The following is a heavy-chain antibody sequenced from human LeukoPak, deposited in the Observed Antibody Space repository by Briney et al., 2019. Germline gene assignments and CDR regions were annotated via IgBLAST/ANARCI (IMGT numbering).Heavy chain of an antibody. V-gene: IGHV1-2*04. D-gene: IGHD3-16*01. J-gene: IGHJ6*02. CDR2: MNPESGIT. CDR1: GYTLTDYY. CDR3: ARGERTSKNYDYYYSGTGV. Sequence: GASVKVSCKASGYTLTDYYVHWVRQAPGQGLEWMASMNPESGITTYSQAFEDWVSMTRDTSIGTAYMELRRLRSDGTAVYYCARGERTSKNYDYYYSGTGVWGQGTTVTVSS.